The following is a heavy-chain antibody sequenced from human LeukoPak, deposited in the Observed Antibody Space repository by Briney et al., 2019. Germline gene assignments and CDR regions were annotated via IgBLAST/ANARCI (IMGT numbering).Heavy chain of an antibody. D-gene: IGHD2-2*01. V-gene: IGHV1-2*02. J-gene: IGHJ6*02. Sequence: ASVKVSCKASGYSFTGYYMHWVRQAPGQGLEWMGWINPNSGDTNYAQKFQGRITMTRDTSISTTYMDLSRLRSDDTAVYYCARGAGYQLSGMDVWGQGTTVTVSS. CDR3: ARGAGYQLSGMDV. CDR1: GYSFTGYY. CDR2: INPNSGDT.